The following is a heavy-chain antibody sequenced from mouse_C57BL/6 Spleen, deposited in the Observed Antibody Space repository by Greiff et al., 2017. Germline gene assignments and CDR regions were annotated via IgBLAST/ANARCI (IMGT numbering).Heavy chain of an antibody. D-gene: IGHD2-5*01. CDR1: GYTFTSYW. CDR2: IDPSDSYT. CDR3: AALYSNSAMDY. Sequence: VQLQQPGAELVKPGASVKLSCKASGYTFTSYWMQWVKQRPGQGLEWIGEIDPSDSYTNYNQKFKGKATLTVDTSSSTAYMQLSSLTSEDSAVYYCAALYSNSAMDYWGQGTSVTVAS. V-gene: IGHV1-50*01. J-gene: IGHJ4*01.